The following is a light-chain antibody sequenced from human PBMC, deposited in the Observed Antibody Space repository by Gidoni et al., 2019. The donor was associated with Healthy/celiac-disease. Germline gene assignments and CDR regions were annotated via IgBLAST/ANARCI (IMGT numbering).Light chain of an antibody. Sequence: QSALTQPRSVSGSSGQPVTISCTGTRRDVGGYNYVSWYQQHPGKAPKLMIYDVSKRPSGVPDRFSGSKSGNTASLTISGLQAEDEADYYCCSYAGSYPSYVFGTGTKVTVL. V-gene: IGLV2-11*01. J-gene: IGLJ1*01. CDR3: CSYAGSYPSYV. CDR1: RRDVGGYNY. CDR2: DVS.